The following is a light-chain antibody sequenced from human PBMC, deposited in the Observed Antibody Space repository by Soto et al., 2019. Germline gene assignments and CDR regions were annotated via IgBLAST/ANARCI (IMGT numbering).Light chain of an antibody. CDR3: QQYNIWPWT. J-gene: IGKJ1*01. V-gene: IGKV3-15*01. Sequence: KVMTQSPATLSVSPGERVTLSCRASQSVSSNLAWYKQKPDQAPRLLIYGASTRAAGIPARFSGSGSGTEFTLTISSLQSEDFAVYYCQQYNIWPWTFGQGTKVEIK. CDR2: GAS. CDR1: QSVSSN.